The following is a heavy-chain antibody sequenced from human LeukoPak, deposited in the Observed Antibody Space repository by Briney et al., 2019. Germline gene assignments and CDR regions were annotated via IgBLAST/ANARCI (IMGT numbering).Heavy chain of an antibody. V-gene: IGHV3-21*01. CDR2: IGSSSSYI. CDR3: ARDWYSSSWRVGAFDI. Sequence: GGSLRLSCAASGFTFSSYSMNWVRQAPGKGLEWVSSIGSSSSYIYYADSVKGRFTISRDNSKNTLYLQMNSLRAEDTAVYYCARDWYSSSWRVGAFDIWGQGTMVTVSS. J-gene: IGHJ3*02. CDR1: GFTFSSYS. D-gene: IGHD6-13*01.